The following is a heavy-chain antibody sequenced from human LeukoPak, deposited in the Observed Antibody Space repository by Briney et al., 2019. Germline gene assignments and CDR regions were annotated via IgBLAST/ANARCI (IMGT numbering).Heavy chain of an antibody. Sequence: GGSLRLSCAASGFTVSSNYMSWVRQAPGKGLEWVSVIYSGGSTYYADSVKGRFTISRHNSKNTLYLQMNSLRAEDTAVYYCARTYYDSWSGYDPHYFDYWGQGTLVTVSS. CDR3: ARTYYDSWSGYDPHYFDY. J-gene: IGHJ4*02. CDR1: GFTVSSNY. V-gene: IGHV3-53*04. D-gene: IGHD3-3*01. CDR2: IYSGGST.